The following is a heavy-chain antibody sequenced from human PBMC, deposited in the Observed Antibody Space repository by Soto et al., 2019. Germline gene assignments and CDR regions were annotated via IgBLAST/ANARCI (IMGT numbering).Heavy chain of an antibody. CDR2: IIPIFGTA. V-gene: IGHV1-69*13. J-gene: IGHJ4*02. D-gene: IGHD3-10*01. Sequence: ASVKVSCKASGGTFSSYAISWVRQAPGQGLEWMGGIIPIFGTANYAQKFQGRVTITADESTSTAYMELSSLRSEDTAVYYCAREITMVRGVHLGLDYWGQGTLVTVSS. CDR1: GGTFSSYA. CDR3: AREITMVRGVHLGLDY.